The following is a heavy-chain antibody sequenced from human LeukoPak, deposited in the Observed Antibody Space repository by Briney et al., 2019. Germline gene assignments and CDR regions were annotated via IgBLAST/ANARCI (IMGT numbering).Heavy chain of an antibody. Sequence: GGSLRLSCAASGFTFSSYAMSWVRQAPGKGLEWVSAISGSGGSTYYADSVKGRFTISRDNSKNTLYLQMNSLRAEDTAVYYCAKDKDYFGSHGITGGYFDYWGQGTLVTVSS. CDR1: GFTFSSYA. CDR3: AKDKDYFGSHGITGGYFDY. CDR2: ISGSGGST. D-gene: IGHD3-9*01. J-gene: IGHJ4*02. V-gene: IGHV3-23*01.